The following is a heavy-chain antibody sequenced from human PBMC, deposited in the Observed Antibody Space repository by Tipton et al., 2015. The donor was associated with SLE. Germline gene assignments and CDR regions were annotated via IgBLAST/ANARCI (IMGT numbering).Heavy chain of an antibody. Sequence: TLSLTCTVSGGSLSNSLYYWAWIRQPPGKGLEWIGSIYYSGSTYYNPSPKSRVTISVDTSNNQFSLRLSSVTAADTALYYCARLTLNCSDGSCYYTHYFDYWGQGTLVTVSS. CDR2: IYYSGST. CDR1: GGSLSNSLYY. J-gene: IGHJ4*02. D-gene: IGHD2-15*01. CDR3: ARLTLNCSDGSCYYTHYFDY. V-gene: IGHV4-39*01.